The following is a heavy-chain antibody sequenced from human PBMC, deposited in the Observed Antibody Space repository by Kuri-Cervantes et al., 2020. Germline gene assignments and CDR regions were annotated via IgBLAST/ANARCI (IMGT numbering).Heavy chain of an antibody. Sequence: ASVKVSCKASGYTFTSFDINWMRRATGQGLEWMGWMNPHSGHTGYAQNFQGRVTMTRNTSISTAYMEVSSLRSEDTAVYYCARSEEEVIYGDSGYYFDYWGQGTLVTVSS. V-gene: IGHV1-8*01. CDR3: ARSEEEVIYGDSGYYFDY. CDR1: GYTFTSFD. J-gene: IGHJ4*02. D-gene: IGHD4-17*01. CDR2: MNPHSGHT.